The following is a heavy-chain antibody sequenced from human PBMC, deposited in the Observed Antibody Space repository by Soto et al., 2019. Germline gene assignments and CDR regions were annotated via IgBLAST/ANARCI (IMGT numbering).Heavy chain of an antibody. CDR3: ARGSSYGYDY. D-gene: IGHD5-18*01. CDR1: GATFSSYP. CDR2: IIPIFGTA. Sequence: QVRLVRSGVEVKKPGSSVKVSCKASGATFSSYPITWVRQAPGQGLEWMGGIIPIFGTANYAQKFQGRVTITADESTSTAYMELSSLRSEDTAVYYCARGSSYGYDYWGQGTLVTVSS. V-gene: IGHV1-69*12. J-gene: IGHJ4*02.